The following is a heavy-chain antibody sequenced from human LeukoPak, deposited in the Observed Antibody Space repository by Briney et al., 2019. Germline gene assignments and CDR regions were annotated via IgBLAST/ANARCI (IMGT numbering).Heavy chain of an antibody. CDR2: IREDGNEK. Sequence: GGSLRLSCSASGFTFSSYWMSWVRQTTGKGLECVAKIREDGNEKFYVDSVKGRFTISRDNAKNSVYLQMNSLRVEDTAVYYCARLTKSSSWSGIDYWGQGTLVTVSS. D-gene: IGHD6-13*01. J-gene: IGHJ4*02. CDR3: ARLTKSSSWSGIDY. V-gene: IGHV3-7*01. CDR1: GFTFSSYW.